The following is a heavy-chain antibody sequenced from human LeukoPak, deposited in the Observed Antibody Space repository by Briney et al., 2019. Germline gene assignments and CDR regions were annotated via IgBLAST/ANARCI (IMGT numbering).Heavy chain of an antibody. CDR3: ARTVVRGVIINQFDY. Sequence: SETLSLTCAVYGGSFSGYYWSWIRQPPGKGLEWIGEINHSGSTNYNPSLKSRVTISVDTSKNQFSLKLSSVTAADTAVYYCARTVVRGVIINQFDYWGQGTLVTVSS. CDR1: GGSFSGYY. J-gene: IGHJ4*02. V-gene: IGHV4-34*01. CDR2: INHSGST. D-gene: IGHD3-10*01.